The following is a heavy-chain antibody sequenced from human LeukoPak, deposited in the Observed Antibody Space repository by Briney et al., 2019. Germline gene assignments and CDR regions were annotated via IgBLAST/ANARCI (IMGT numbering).Heavy chain of an antibody. CDR1: GYTFTGYC. CDR3: ARDRNWNRGYYGMDV. J-gene: IGHJ6*02. Sequence: GASVKVSCKASGYTFTGYCMHWVRQAPGQGLEWMGWINPNSGGTNYAQKFQGRVTMTRDTSISTAYMELSRLRSEDTAVYYCARDRNWNRGYYGMDVWGQGTTVTVSS. D-gene: IGHD1-20*01. CDR2: INPNSGGT. V-gene: IGHV1-2*02.